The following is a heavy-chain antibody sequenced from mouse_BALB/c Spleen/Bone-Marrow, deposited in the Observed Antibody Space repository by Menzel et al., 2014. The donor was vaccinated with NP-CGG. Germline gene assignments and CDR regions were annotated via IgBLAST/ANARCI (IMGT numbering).Heavy chain of an antibody. Sequence: EVKLMESGGGLVQSGGSLKLSCAASGFDFSRYWMSWVRQAPGKGLEWIGEINPDSRTINYSPSLKDKFIISRDNAKNTLCLRLNKVRSEDTALYYCARPDYYGYLNYWGQGTTLTVSS. CDR2: INPDSRTI. J-gene: IGHJ2*01. CDR3: ARPDYYGYLNY. CDR1: GFDFSRYW. V-gene: IGHV4-1*02. D-gene: IGHD1-1*01.